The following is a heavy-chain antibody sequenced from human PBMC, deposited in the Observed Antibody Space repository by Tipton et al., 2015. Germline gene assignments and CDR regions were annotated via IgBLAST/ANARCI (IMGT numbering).Heavy chain of an antibody. J-gene: IGHJ4*02. CDR1: GGSISSGGYY. Sequence: TLSLTCTVSGGSISSGGYYWSWIRQHPGKGLEWIGNIYYSGSTYYNPSLKSRVTISVDTSKSQFSLKLSSVAAADTAVYYCARAIVVVQTFDSWGQGTLVTVSS. D-gene: IGHD3-22*01. V-gene: IGHV4-31*03. CDR3: ARAIVVVQTFDS. CDR2: IYYSGST.